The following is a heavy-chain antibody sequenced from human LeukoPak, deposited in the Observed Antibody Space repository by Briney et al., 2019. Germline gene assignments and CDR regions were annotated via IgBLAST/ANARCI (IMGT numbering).Heavy chain of an antibody. V-gene: IGHV1-69*13. J-gene: IGHJ4*02. Sequence: SVKVSCKASGGTFSSYAISWVRQAPGQGLEWMGGIIPIFGTANYAQKFQGRVTITADESTSTAYMELSSLRSDDTALYYCAREWLSSGDSHYSHWGQGTLVTVSS. D-gene: IGHD2-15*01. CDR3: AREWLSSGDSHYSH. CDR1: GGTFSSYA. CDR2: IIPIFGTA.